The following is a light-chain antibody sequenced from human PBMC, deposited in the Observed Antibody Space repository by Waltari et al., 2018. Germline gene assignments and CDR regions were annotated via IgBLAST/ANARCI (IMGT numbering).Light chain of an antibody. CDR2: EVT. J-gene: IGLJ2*01. V-gene: IGLV2-8*01. CDR1: STDIGVYNY. CDR3: ASFAGSNNL. Sequence: QSALTQPPSASGSPGQSVTIPCTGTSTDIGVYNYVSWYQQHPGKPPKLLIYEVTERPSGVPDRFSGSKSGNTASLTVSGLQGEDEADYYCASFAGSNNLFGGGTKLTVL.